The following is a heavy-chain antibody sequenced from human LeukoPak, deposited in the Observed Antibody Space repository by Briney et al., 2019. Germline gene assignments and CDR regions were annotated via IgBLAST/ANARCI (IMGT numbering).Heavy chain of an antibody. CDR1: GYTFTSYD. Sequence: ASVKVSCKASGYTFTSYDINWVRQATGQGLEWMGWMDPNSGNTGYAQKFQGRVTMTRNTSISTAYMELSSLRSEDTAVYYCAVLRYFAQLHYGMDVWGQGTTVTVSS. V-gene: IGHV1-8*01. CDR2: MDPNSGNT. J-gene: IGHJ6*02. CDR3: AVLRYFAQLHYGMDV. D-gene: IGHD3-9*01.